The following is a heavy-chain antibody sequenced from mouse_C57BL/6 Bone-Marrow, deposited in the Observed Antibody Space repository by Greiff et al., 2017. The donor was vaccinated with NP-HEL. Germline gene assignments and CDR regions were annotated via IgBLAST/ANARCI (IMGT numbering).Heavy chain of an antibody. CDR1: GYTFTSYG. Sequence: VQLQESGAELARPGASVKLSCKASGYTFTSYGISWVKQRTGQGLEWIGEIYPRSGNTYYNEKFKGKATLTADKSSSTAYMELRSLTSEDSAVYFCARSNYYGSSPFAYWGQGTLVTVSA. CDR3: ARSNYYGSSPFAY. J-gene: IGHJ3*01. D-gene: IGHD1-1*01. CDR2: IYPRSGNT. V-gene: IGHV1-81*01.